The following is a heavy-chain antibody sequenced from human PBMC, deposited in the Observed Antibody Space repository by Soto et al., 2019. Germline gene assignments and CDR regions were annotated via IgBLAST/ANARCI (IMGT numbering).Heavy chain of an antibody. D-gene: IGHD3-10*01. CDR1: GGSISRSSYY. V-gene: IGHV4-39*01. J-gene: IGHJ4*02. Sequence: QLQLQESGPGLVKPSETLSLTCTVSGGSISRSSYYWGWIRQPPGKGLEWIGSIYYSGSTHYNQSLKNRVTISVDTSKNQFSLKLSSVTAADTAVYYCATLWFGAADYWGQGTLVTVSS. CDR3: ATLWFGAADY. CDR2: IYYSGST.